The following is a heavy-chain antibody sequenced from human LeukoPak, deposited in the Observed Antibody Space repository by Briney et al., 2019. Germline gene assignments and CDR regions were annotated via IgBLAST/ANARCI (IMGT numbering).Heavy chain of an antibody. CDR3: ARDYNYAFDN. CDR2: IGISSGNT. J-gene: IGHJ4*02. CDR1: GFTFSDYS. V-gene: IGHV3-48*04. Sequence: GGTLRFYCAASGFTFSDYSRNWVRQAPGQGLKWISYIGISSGNTKYAVSVKGRFTISGDNAKSSLYLQMNSLRVEDTAVYYCARDYNYAFDNWGQGTLVTVSS. D-gene: IGHD1-1*01.